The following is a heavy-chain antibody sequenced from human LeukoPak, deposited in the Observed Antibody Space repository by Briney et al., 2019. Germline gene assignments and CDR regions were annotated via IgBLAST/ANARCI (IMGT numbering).Heavy chain of an antibody. CDR1: GGSISNYY. CDR3: ARTVAGKLVFDD. D-gene: IGHD6-19*01. J-gene: IGHJ4*02. Sequence: PSETLSLTCTVSGGSISNYYWTWIRQPPGKGLEWIGYVYNTGSTSYNPSLKSRVTISLDTPKSQFSLNLTSVTAADTAMYYCARTVAGKLVFDDWGQGTLVTVSS. V-gene: IGHV4-59*12. CDR2: VYNTGST.